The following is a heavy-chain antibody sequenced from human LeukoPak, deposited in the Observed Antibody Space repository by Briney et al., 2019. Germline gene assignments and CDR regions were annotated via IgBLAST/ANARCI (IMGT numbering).Heavy chain of an antibody. D-gene: IGHD3-9*01. V-gene: IGHV3-21*01. J-gene: IGHJ4*02. CDR1: GGSFSGYY. CDR2: ISRSSSYI. CDR3: ATDATVRYFDWLLPTQFYFDY. Sequence: ETLSLTCAVYGGSFSGYYWSWIRQAPGKGLEWVSSISRSSSYIYYADSVKGRFTISRDNTKNSLYLQMNSLRAEDTAVYYCATDATVRYFDWLLPTQFYFDYWGQGTLVTVSS.